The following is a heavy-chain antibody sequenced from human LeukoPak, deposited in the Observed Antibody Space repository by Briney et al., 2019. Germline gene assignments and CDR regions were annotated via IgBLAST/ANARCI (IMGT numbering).Heavy chain of an antibody. D-gene: IGHD6-13*01. V-gene: IGHV5-51*01. CDR3: ARLLRNIAAAVYYFDY. Sequence: GESLKISCKGSGYNFTSYCIGWVRQLPGKGLEWMGIIYPGDSDTRYSPSFQGQVTISADKSISTAYLQWSSLKASDTAMYYCARLLRNIAAAVYYFDYWGQGTLVTVSS. CDR2: IYPGDSDT. CDR1: GYNFTSYC. J-gene: IGHJ4*02.